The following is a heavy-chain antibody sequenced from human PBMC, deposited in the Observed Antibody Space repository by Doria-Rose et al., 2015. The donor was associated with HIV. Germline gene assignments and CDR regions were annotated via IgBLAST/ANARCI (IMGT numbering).Heavy chain of an antibody. Sequence: SGPVLVKPTETLTLTCTVSGVSLSSPGMGVSWIRQPPGKALEWLANIFLDDERSYKTSLKSRLTISRGTSKGQVVLTMTDMDPVDTATYYCARIKSSRWYHKYYFDFWGQGTLVIVSA. D-gene: IGHD6-13*01. J-gene: IGHJ4*02. CDR2: IFLDDER. CDR3: ARIKSSRWYHKYYFDF. CDR1: GVSLSSPGMG. V-gene: IGHV2-26*01.